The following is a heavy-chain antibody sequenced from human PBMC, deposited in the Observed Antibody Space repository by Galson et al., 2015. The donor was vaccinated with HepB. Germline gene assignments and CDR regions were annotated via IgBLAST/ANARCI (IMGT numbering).Heavy chain of an antibody. V-gene: IGHV1-3*04. D-gene: IGHD3-10*01. CDR3: SRDSGRGFYGMDV. CDR1: GYTLTRYA. J-gene: IGHJ6*02. CDR2: INTASGRT. Sequence: SCKASGYTLTRYAIHWVRQAPGQRLEWMGWINTASGRTEYSQKFQGTVTITKDTSANTAYMEVSSLRSEDTAVYYCSRDSGRGFYGMDVWGQGTTVIVSS.